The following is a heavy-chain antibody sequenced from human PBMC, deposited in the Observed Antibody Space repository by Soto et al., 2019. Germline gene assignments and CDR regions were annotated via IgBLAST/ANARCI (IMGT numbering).Heavy chain of an antibody. Sequence: GGSLRLSCAASGFTFSSYGMHWVRQAPGKGLEWVAVIWYDGSNKYYADSVKGRFTISRDNSKNTLYLQMNSLRAEDTAVYYCARDVLRYFDWPPDAFDIWGQGTMVTVSS. J-gene: IGHJ3*02. V-gene: IGHV3-33*01. CDR2: IWYDGSNK. D-gene: IGHD3-9*01. CDR3: ARDVLRYFDWPPDAFDI. CDR1: GFTFSSYG.